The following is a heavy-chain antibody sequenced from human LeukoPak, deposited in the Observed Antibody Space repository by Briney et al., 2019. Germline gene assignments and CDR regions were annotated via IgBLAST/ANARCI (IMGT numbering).Heavy chain of an antibody. V-gene: IGHV1-69*13. D-gene: IGHD3-22*01. CDR2: IIPIFGTA. Sequence: SVKVSCKASGGTFSSYAISWVRQAPGQGLGWMGGIIPIFGTANYAQKFQGRVTITADESTSTAYMELSSLRSEDTAVYYCAGAPNYDSSGYYAYYYGMDVWGQGTTVTVSS. CDR1: GGTFSSYA. J-gene: IGHJ6*02. CDR3: AGAPNYDSSGYYAYYYGMDV.